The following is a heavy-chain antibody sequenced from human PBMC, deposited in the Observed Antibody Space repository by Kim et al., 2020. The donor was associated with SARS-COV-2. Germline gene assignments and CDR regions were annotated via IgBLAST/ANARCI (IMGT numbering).Heavy chain of an antibody. CDR2: IYHSGTT. D-gene: IGHD5-12*01. CDR1: GGSITSTDW. Sequence: SETLSLTCAVSGGSITSTDWWSWVRQPPGKGLEWIGEIYHSGTTNYNPSLKSRVTISVDKSKNQFFLKLTSVTAAATAGYYCARDKRYSGYSSEYGM. J-gene: IGHJ6*01. V-gene: IGHV4-4*02. CDR3: ARDKRYSGYSSEYGM.